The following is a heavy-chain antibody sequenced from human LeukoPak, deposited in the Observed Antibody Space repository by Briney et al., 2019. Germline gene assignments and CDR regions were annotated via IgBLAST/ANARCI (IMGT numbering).Heavy chain of an antibody. CDR3: ARDNAPAGGGLDY. V-gene: IGHV3-53*01. CDR1: GFTVSSNY. Sequence: GGSPRLSCAASGFTVSSNYMTWVRQAPGKGLEWVSVIYTGGLTFYADSVTGRFTISRDNSKNTVYLQMNSLGVEDTARYYCARDNAPAGGGLDYWGQGTLVTVSS. CDR2: IYTGGLT. J-gene: IGHJ4*02. D-gene: IGHD6-13*01.